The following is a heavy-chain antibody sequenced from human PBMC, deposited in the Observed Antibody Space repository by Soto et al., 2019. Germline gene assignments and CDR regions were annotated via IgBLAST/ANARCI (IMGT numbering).Heavy chain of an antibody. V-gene: IGHV3-23*01. D-gene: IGHD2-2*01. CDR1: GFTFNNYA. Sequence: EVQVLESGGGLVQPGGSLRLSCAASGFTFNNYAMGWVRQAPGKGLEWVSAITGSGSDTYYVDSVKGRFTISRDNSKITLYLQMNSLRVEDTAVFYCAKLGSSSWSPHYYFDYWGQGTLVTVSS. CDR3: AKLGSSSWSPHYYFDY. J-gene: IGHJ4*02. CDR2: ITGSGSDT.